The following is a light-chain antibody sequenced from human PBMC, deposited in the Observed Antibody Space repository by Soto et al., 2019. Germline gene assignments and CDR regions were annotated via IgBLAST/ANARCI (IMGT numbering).Light chain of an antibody. J-gene: IGLJ1*01. CDR2: EVS. CDR3: SSYTSNTTPYV. CDR1: SSDVGGYNY. V-gene: IGLV2-14*01. Sequence: QSALTQPASVSGSPGQSITISCTGTSSDVGGYNYVSWYQHHPGKAPKLIIYEVSYRPSGVSTRFSASKSGNTASLTISGLQADDEADYYCSSYTSNTTPYVFGTGTKVTVL.